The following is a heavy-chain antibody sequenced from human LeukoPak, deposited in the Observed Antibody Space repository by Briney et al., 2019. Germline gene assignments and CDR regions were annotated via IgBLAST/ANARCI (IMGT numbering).Heavy chain of an antibody. CDR2: MNPNSGNT. V-gene: IGHV1-8*01. D-gene: IGHD2-2*01. CDR3: ARDQLLQDFDY. J-gene: IGHJ4*02. CDR1: GYTFTSYG. Sequence: ASVKVSCKASGYTFTSYGVNWVRQATGQGLEWMGWMNPNSGNTGYAQKFQGRVTMTRNTSISTAYMELSSLRSEDTAVYYCARDQLLQDFDYWGQGTLVTVSS.